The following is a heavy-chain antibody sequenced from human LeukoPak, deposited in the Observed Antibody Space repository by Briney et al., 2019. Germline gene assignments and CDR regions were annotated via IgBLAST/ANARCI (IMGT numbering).Heavy chain of an antibody. Sequence: KPSETLSLTCTVSGGSISSYYWSWIRQPPGKGLEWIGYIYYSGSTNYNPSLKSRVTISVDTSKNQFSLKLSSVTAADTAVYYCARDSQYCSGGSCYSGFDYWGQGTLVTVSS. J-gene: IGHJ4*02. CDR3: ARDSQYCSGGSCYSGFDY. V-gene: IGHV4-59*01. D-gene: IGHD2-15*01. CDR2: IYYSGST. CDR1: GGSISSYY.